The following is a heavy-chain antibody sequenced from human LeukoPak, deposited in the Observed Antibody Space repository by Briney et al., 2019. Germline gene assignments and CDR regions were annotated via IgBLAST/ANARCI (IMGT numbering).Heavy chain of an antibody. V-gene: IGHV3-30*02. J-gene: IGHJ4*02. CDR1: GFTFSSYG. CDR3: ANDVSLSWPLGLDY. Sequence: GGSLRLSCAASGFTFSSYGMHWVRQAPGKGLEWVAFIRYDGSNKYYADSVKGRFTISRDNSKNTLYLQMNSLRAEDTAVYYCANDVSLSWPLGLDYWGQGTLVTVSS. D-gene: IGHD3-16*02. CDR2: IRYDGSNK.